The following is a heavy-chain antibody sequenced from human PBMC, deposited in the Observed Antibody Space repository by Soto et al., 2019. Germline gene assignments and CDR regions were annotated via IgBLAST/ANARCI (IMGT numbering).Heavy chain of an antibody. Sequence: GGSVRLSCAASGFTFDDYGMSWVRQAPGKGLEWVSGINWNGGSTGYADSVKGRFTISRDNAKNSLYLQMNSLRAEDTALYYCARDGPLIFGSYSPQAQYGMDVWGQGTTVTVSS. J-gene: IGHJ6*02. V-gene: IGHV3-20*04. CDR1: GFTFDDYG. D-gene: IGHD1-26*01. CDR3: ARDGPLIFGSYSPQAQYGMDV. CDR2: INWNGGST.